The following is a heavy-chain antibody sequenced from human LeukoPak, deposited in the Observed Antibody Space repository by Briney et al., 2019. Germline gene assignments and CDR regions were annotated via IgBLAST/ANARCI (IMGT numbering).Heavy chain of an antibody. V-gene: IGHV3-11*04. CDR2: ISSNGKTT. Sequence: GGSLRLSCAASGFSFSDYYMSWVRQAPGKGLEWLSKISSNGKTTYYADSVKGRFTISRDNAKNSPSLQMSSLRADDTALYYCARVDAFDIWGQGTMVTVSS. J-gene: IGHJ3*02. CDR3: ARVDAFDI. CDR1: GFSFSDYY.